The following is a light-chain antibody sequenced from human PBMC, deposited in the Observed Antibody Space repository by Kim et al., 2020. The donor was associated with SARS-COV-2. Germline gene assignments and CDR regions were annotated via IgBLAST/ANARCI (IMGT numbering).Light chain of an antibody. CDR3: QQYYDYPWT. Sequence: AATGDRVTITCRASQDIRGFLAWYQQKPGKAPNLLIYATSTLQSGVPSRLSGSGSGTDFTLTIRSLQSEDFATYYCQQYYDYPWTFGQGTKVEIK. CDR2: ATS. V-gene: IGKV1-8*01. CDR1: QDIRGF. J-gene: IGKJ1*01.